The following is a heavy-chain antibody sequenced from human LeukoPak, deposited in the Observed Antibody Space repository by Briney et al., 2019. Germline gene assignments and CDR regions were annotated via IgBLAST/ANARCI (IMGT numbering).Heavy chain of an antibody. Sequence: GGSLRLSCAASGFIVNSNYMSWVRQAPGKGLEWVSVIYSGGATYYADSVKGRFTISRDNSKNMLYLQMNSLRAEDTAVYYCARGPIVGPTKGFDPWGQGTLVTVSS. CDR3: ARGPIVGPTKGFDP. J-gene: IGHJ5*02. V-gene: IGHV3-53*01. CDR1: GFIVNSNY. CDR2: IYSGGAT. D-gene: IGHD1-26*01.